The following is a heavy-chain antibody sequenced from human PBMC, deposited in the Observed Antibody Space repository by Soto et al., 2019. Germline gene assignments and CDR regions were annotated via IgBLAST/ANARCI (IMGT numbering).Heavy chain of an antibody. D-gene: IGHD3-22*01. Sequence: GGSLRLSCAASGFTFSSYAMHWVRQAPGKGLEWVAVISYDGSNKYYADSVKGRFTISRDNSKNTLYLQMNSLRAEDTAVYYCARDAGKGSSYAFLWSFDIWGQGTMVTVSS. J-gene: IGHJ3*02. CDR1: GFTFSSYA. V-gene: IGHV3-30-3*01. CDR3: ARDAGKGSSYAFLWSFDI. CDR2: ISYDGSNK.